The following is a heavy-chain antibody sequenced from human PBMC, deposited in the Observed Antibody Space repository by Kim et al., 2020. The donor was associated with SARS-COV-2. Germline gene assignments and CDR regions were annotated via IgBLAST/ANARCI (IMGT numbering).Heavy chain of an antibody. V-gene: IGHV1-46*01. CDR2: INPSGGST. CDR1: GYTFTSYY. J-gene: IGHJ4*02. Sequence: ASVKVSCKASGYTFTSYYMHWVRQAPGQGLEWMGIINPSGGSTSYAQKFQGRVTMTRDTSTSTVYMELSSLRSEDTAVYYCARAAYNYYDSSGYCFDYWGQGTLVTVSS. D-gene: IGHD3-22*01. CDR3: ARAAYNYYDSSGYCFDY.